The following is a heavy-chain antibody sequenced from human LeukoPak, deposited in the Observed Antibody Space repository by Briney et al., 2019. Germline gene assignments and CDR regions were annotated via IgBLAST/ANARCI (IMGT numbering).Heavy chain of an antibody. Sequence: GGSLRPSCAASGFTFSSYWMHWVPQAPGKGLVWVSRINSDGSSTSYADSVRGRFTISRDNAKNTLYLQMNSLRAEDTAVYYCARDGYNLDVFDIWGQGTMVSVSS. V-gene: IGHV3-74*01. J-gene: IGHJ3*02. D-gene: IGHD5-24*01. CDR1: GFTFSSYW. CDR2: INSDGSST. CDR3: ARDGYNLDVFDI.